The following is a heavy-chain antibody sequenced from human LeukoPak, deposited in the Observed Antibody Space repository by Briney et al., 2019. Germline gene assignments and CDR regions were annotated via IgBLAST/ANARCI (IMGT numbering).Heavy chain of an antibody. CDR1: GGSFTDYY. Sequence: SETQSLTCDVHGGSFTDYYWTWIRQPPGRGLEWIGEISHIGNAIYNPSLTSRVTISIDTSHNQFSLRLTSVTAADTALYFCARGVQQSGSYLDSWGQGTLVTVSS. D-gene: IGHD5-12*01. CDR2: ISHIGNA. CDR3: ARGVQQSGSYLDS. J-gene: IGHJ4*02. V-gene: IGHV4-34*01.